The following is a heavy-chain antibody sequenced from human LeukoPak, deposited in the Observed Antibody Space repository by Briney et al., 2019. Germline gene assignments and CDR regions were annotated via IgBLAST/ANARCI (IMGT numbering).Heavy chain of an antibody. J-gene: IGHJ4*02. V-gene: IGHV3-7*01. D-gene: IGHD3-22*01. CDR2: IKRDGREK. Sequence: GGSLRLSCAASGFTFSSYWMSWVRQAPGKGLEWVANIKRDGREKYYVDSVKGRFTISRDNAKNSLYLQMNRLRAEDTAVYYCARHYYDSSGYLDYWGQGTLVTVSS. CDR3: ARHYYDSSGYLDY. CDR1: GFTFSSYW.